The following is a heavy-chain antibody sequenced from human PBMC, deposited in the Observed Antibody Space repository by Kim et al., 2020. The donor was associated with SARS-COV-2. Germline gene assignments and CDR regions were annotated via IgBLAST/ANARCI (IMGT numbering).Heavy chain of an antibody. V-gene: IGHV3-74*01. Sequence: GGSLRLSCAASGFTFRNHWMHWVRQTPGKGLVWVSHIDFDGTDTDYADSVKGRFTVSRDNAKNTLFLQMNSLRAGNTAVYYCVRDVGDGCGGDLCKRFDPWGQGTLVTVSS. CDR2: IDFDGTDT. CDR1: GFTFRNHW. D-gene: IGHD2-21*01. CDR3: VRDVGDGCGGDLCKRFDP. J-gene: IGHJ5*02.